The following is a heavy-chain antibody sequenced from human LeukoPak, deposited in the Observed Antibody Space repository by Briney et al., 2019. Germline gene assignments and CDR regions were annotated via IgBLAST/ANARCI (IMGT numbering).Heavy chain of an antibody. CDR2: IIPIFGTA. J-gene: IGHJ4*02. CDR3: ARAEGITGTTRSNLFDY. Sequence: GASVKVSCKASGGTFSSYAISWVRQAPGQGPEWMGGIIPIFGTANYAQKFQGRVTITADESTSTAYMELSSLRSEDTAVYYCARAEGITGTTRSNLFDYWGQGTLVTVSS. D-gene: IGHD1-7*01. CDR1: GGTFSSYA. V-gene: IGHV1-69*13.